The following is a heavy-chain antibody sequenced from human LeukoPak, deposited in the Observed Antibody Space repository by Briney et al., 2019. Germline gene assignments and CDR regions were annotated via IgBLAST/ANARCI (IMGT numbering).Heavy chain of an antibody. V-gene: IGHV3-30*04. J-gene: IGHJ4*02. D-gene: IGHD5-12*01. CDR2: ISYDGSNK. CDR1: GFTFSSYA. Sequence: QPGRSLRLSCAASGFTFSSYAMHWVRQAPGKGLEWVAAISYDGSNKYYEDSVKGRFTISRDNSKNTLYLQMNSLRAEDRAVYYCPASGYDYYVDYWGQGTLVTVSS. CDR3: PASGYDYYVDY.